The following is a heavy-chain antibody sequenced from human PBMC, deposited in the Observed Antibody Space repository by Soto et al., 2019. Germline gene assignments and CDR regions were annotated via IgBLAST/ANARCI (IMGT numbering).Heavy chain of an antibody. J-gene: IGHJ5*02. V-gene: IGHV4-31*03. D-gene: IGHD3-3*01. CDR1: GGSISSGGYY. Sequence: SETLSLTCTVSGGSISSGGYYWSWIRQHPGKGLEWIGYIYYSGSTYYNPSLKSRVTISVDTSKNQFFLKLSSVTAADTAVYYCVRGFGGAIFGVALTAPRYNWFDPWGQGTLVT. CDR2: IYYSGST. CDR3: VRGFGGAIFGVALTAPRYNWFDP.